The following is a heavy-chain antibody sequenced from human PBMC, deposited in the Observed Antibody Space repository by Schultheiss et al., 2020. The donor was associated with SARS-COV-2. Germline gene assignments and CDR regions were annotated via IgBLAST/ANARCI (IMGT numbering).Heavy chain of an antibody. D-gene: IGHD5-24*01. CDR2: INHSGST. CDR1: GGSFSGYY. CDR3: SRGEEMATISDWFDH. V-gene: IGHV4-34*01. Sequence: SETLSLTCAVYGGSFSGYYWSWIRQPPGKGLEWIGEINHSGSTNYNPSRESRVTISLDTSKNQFSLELSAVTAAETAVYYCSRGEEMATISDWFDHWGQGTLVTVSS. J-gene: IGHJ5*02.